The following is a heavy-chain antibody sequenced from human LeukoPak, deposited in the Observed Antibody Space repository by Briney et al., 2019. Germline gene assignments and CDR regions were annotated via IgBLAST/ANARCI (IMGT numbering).Heavy chain of an antibody. CDR2: IHPSGML. CDR1: GASFNSDDQY. V-gene: IGHV4-31*03. CDR3: SRGLDSRKLGY. D-gene: IGHD3-22*01. J-gene: IGHJ4*02. Sequence: SETLSLTCTVSGASFNSDDQYWNWIRQSPGKGLEWIGSIHPSGMLYNNPSLESRVTMSRDTSKNQFSLNLNSMTAADTAVYFCSRGLDSRKLGYWGQGILVTASS.